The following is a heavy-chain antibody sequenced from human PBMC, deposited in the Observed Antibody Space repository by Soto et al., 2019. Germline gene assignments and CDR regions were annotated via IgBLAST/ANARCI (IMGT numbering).Heavy chain of an antibody. CDR2: ISGSGGST. V-gene: IGHV3-23*01. Sequence: EVQLLESGGGLVQPGGSLRLSCAASGFTFSSYAMSWVRQAPGKGLEWVSAISGSGGSTYYADSVKGRFTISRDNSKNTLYLQMNSLRAEDTAVYYCANYPIYCSGGSCRTFYYYGMDVWGQGTTVTVSS. CDR1: GFTFSSYA. CDR3: ANYPIYCSGGSCRTFYYYGMDV. J-gene: IGHJ6*02. D-gene: IGHD2-15*01.